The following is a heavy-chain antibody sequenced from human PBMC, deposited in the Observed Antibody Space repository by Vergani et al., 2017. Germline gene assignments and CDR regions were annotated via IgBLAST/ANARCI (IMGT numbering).Heavy chain of an antibody. D-gene: IGHD6-13*01. J-gene: IGHJ6*03. CDR1: GGSISSYY. CDR2: SYYSGST. CDR3: ARGLSSSWHYYYYYYMDV. V-gene: IGHV4-59*01. Sequence: QVQLQESGPGLVKPSETLSLTCTVSGGSISSYYWSWIRQPPGKGLEWIGYSYYSGSTNYNPSLKSRVTISVDTSKNQFSLKLSSVTAADTAVYYCARGLSSSWHYYYYYYMDVWGKGTTVTVSS.